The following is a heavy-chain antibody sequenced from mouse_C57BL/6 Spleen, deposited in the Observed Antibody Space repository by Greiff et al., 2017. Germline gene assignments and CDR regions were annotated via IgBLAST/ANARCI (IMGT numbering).Heavy chain of an antibody. J-gene: IGHJ1*03. CDR1: GFTFSSYG. D-gene: IGHD1-1*01. V-gene: IGHV5-6*01. CDR2: ISSGGNYT. Sequence: EVQLQESGGDLVKPGGSLKLSCAASGFTFSSYGMSWVRQTPDKRLEWVATISSGGNYTYYPDSVKGRFTISRDNAKNTLYLQMSSLKSEDTAMYYCARHENYYGSSSSYWYFDVWGTGTTVTVSS. CDR3: ARHENYYGSSSSYWYFDV.